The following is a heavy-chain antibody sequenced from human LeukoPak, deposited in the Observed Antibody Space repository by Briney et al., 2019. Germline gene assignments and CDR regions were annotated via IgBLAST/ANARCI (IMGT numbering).Heavy chain of an antibody. D-gene: IGHD3-9*01. V-gene: IGHV1-8*01. Sequence: GASVKVSYKASGYTFTSYDINWVRQATGQGLEWMGWMSPNSGNTGYAQKFQGRVTMTRNTSISTAYLELSSLTSEDTAVYYCARGFSTGFFYYAMDVWGQGTTVTVSS. CDR2: MSPNSGNT. CDR3: ARGFSTGFFYYAMDV. CDR1: GYTFTSYD. J-gene: IGHJ6*02.